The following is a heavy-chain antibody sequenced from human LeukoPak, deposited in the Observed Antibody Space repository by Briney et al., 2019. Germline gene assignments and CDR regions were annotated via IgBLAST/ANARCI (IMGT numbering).Heavy chain of an antibody. CDR2: IRQDGSEK. Sequence: GGSLRLSCAASGFTFSTYWMSWVRQTPGQGLEWVATIRQDGSEKHYVDSVKGRFTISRDNAKNSLFLQMNSLTVEDTAVYYCVRGCGRASCPYFFDSWGQGTLVTVS. D-gene: IGHD2-2*01. V-gene: IGHV3-7*01. CDR3: VRGCGRASCPYFFDS. J-gene: IGHJ4*02. CDR1: GFTFSTYW.